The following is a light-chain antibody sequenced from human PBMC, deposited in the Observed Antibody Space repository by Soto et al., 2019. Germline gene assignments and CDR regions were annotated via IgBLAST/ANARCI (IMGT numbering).Light chain of an antibody. CDR2: AAS. Sequence: DIQMTQSPSPLSASVGDRVTITCRASQSISSWLAWYQQKPGKAPKLLIYAASSLQSGVPSRFSGSGSGTEFTLTISSLQPDDFAPYYCQQYNGDSTWTFGQGTKVDI. J-gene: IGKJ1*01. V-gene: IGKV1-5*01. CDR1: QSISSW. CDR3: QQYNGDSTWT.